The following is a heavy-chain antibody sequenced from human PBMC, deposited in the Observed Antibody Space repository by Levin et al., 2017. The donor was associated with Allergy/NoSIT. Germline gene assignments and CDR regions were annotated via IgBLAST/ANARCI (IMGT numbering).Heavy chain of an antibody. CDR2: IYNSGTT. D-gene: IGHD6-6*01. Sequence: RSGGSLRLSCSVSGDSISSSPYCWGWVRQPPGKGLEWIGTIYNSGTTYSNPSLKSRVTISVDTSKNQFSLKLSSVTAADTAVYYCARGKGYSSSRVAFDIWGQGTMVTVSS. CDR1: GDSISSSPYC. V-gene: IGHV4-39*07. J-gene: IGHJ3*02. CDR3: ARGKGYSSSRVAFDI.